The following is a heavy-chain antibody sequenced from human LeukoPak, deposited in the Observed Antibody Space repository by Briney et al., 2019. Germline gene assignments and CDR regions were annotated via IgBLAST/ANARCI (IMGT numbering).Heavy chain of an antibody. CDR3: AKPGGGSYFTTNSFDP. D-gene: IGHD2-15*01. CDR2: ISNSGSDT. Sequence: HTGGSLRLSCAASGFTFSSCAMSWVRQAPGKGLEWVSTISNSGSDTFYADSVKGRFTISRDNSKNTLYLQMNSLRAEDTAVYFCAKPGGGSYFTTNSFDPWGQGTLVTVSS. CDR1: GFTFSSCA. J-gene: IGHJ5*02. V-gene: IGHV3-23*01.